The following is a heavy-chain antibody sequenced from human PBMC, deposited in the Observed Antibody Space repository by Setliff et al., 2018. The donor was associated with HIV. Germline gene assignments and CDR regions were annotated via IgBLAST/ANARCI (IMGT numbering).Heavy chain of an antibody. V-gene: IGHV1-69*10. CDR1: GGSFSSYG. CDR3: ARDSDIVATTPGY. J-gene: IGHJ4*02. D-gene: IGHD5-12*01. CDR2: IIPILGIT. Sequence: GASVKVSCKASGGSFSSYGISWVRQAPGQGLEWMGGIIPILGITNYAQKFQGRVTVTTDTSTSTAYMELRSLRSDDTAVYYCARDSDIVATTPGYWGQGTLVTVSS.